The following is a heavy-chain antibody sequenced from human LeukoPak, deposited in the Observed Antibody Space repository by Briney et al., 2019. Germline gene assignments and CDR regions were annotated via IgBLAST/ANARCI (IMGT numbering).Heavy chain of an antibody. Sequence: GESLQISCKGSGYSFTSYWIGWVRPLPGKGLEWMGIIYPGDSDTRYSPSFQGQVTISADKSISTAYLQWSSLKASDTAMYYCGRHVEVVGDGYNYGLDYWGQGILVTVSS. V-gene: IGHV5-51*01. J-gene: IGHJ4*02. CDR2: IYPGDSDT. CDR3: GRHVEVVGDGYNYGLDY. D-gene: IGHD5-24*01. CDR1: GYSFTSYW.